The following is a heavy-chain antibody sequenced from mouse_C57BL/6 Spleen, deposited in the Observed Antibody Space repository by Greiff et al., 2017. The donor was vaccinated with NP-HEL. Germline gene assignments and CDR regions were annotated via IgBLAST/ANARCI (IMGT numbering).Heavy chain of an antibody. J-gene: IGHJ2*01. V-gene: IGHV1-64*01. CDR1: GYTFTSYW. CDR2: IHPNSGST. Sequence: QVQLQQPGAELVKPGASVKLSCKASGYTFTSYWMHWVKQRPGQGLEWIGMIHPNSGSTNYNEKFKSKATLTVDKSSSTAYMQLSSLTSEDSAVYYCALNWDLYYFDDWGQGTTLTVSS. CDR3: ALNWDLYYFDD. D-gene: IGHD4-1*01.